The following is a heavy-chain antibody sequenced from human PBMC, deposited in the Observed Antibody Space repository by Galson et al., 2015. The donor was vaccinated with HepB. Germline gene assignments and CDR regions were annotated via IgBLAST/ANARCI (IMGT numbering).Heavy chain of an antibody. J-gene: IGHJ4*02. Sequence: SLRLSCAASGFTFSSYGMHWVRQAPGKGLEWVAVIWYDGSNKYYADSVKGRFTISRDNSKNTLYLQMNSLRAEDTAVYYCARGPTYYYDSSGLPGDYWGQGTLVTVSS. V-gene: IGHV3-33*01. CDR2: IWYDGSNK. CDR1: GFTFSSYG. D-gene: IGHD3-22*01. CDR3: ARGPTYYYDSSGLPGDY.